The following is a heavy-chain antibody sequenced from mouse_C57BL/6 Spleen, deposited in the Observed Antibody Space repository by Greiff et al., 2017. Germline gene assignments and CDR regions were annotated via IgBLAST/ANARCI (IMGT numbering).Heavy chain of an antibody. V-gene: IGHV1-80*01. Sequence: VQLQQSGAELVKPGASVKISCKASGYAFSSYWMNWVKQRPGKGLEWIGQIYPGDGDTNYNGKFKGKATLTADKSSSTAYMQLSSLTSEDSAVYFCARRGSSSGWFAYWGQGTLVTVSA. CDR3: ARRGSSSGWFAY. CDR2: IYPGDGDT. CDR1: GYAFSSYW. J-gene: IGHJ3*01. D-gene: IGHD1-1*01.